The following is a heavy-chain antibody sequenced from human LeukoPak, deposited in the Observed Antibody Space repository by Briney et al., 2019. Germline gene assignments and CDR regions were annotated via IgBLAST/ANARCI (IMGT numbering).Heavy chain of an antibody. CDR1: GFTFSSYW. J-gene: IGHJ4*02. CDR2: IKQDGSEK. V-gene: IGHV3-7*01. Sequence: GGSLRLSCAASGFTFSSYWMSWVRQAPGKGLEWVANIKQDGSEKYYVDSVKGRFTISRDNAKNSLYLQMNSLRAEDTALYYCARETLGYCSGGSCYAFDYWGQGTLVTVSS. D-gene: IGHD2-15*01. CDR3: ARETLGYCSGGSCYAFDY.